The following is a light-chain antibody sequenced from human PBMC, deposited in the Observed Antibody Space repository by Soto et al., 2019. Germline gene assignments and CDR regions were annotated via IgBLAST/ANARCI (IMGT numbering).Light chain of an antibody. CDR2: GAS. V-gene: IGKV3-20*01. CDR1: QSVSSSY. CDR3: QQYGSSPRT. Sequence: EIVLTQSPGTLSLSPGERATLSCRASQSVSSSYLAWYQQKPGQAPRHLIYGASSRATGIPDRFSGSGSGTDFTLTISRLEPVDFAVYYCQQYGSSPRTFGGGTKVEIK. J-gene: IGKJ4*01.